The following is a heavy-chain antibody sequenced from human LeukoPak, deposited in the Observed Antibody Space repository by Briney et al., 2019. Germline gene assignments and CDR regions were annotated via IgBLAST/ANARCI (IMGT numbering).Heavy chain of an antibody. CDR2: IYRGGDT. CDR1: GFTVTDTY. J-gene: IGHJ4*02. D-gene: IGHD1-26*01. CDR3: ASHAARGSYFFDC. V-gene: IGHV3-53*01. Sequence: PGGSLRLSCAASGFTVTDTYVSWVRQAPGKGLQWVSVIYRGGDTHYVDSVMGRFTISRDSSKNMVYLQLNSLRAEDTAVYYCASHAARGSYFFDCWGQGTLVTVYS.